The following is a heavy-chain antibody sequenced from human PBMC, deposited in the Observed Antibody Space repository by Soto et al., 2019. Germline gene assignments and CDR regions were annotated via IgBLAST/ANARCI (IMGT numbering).Heavy chain of an antibody. V-gene: IGHV2-5*02. CDR2: IYWDDDK. CDR1: GFSLTTPGVA. Sequence: QITLVESGPTLVKPTQTLTLTCTFSGFSLTTPGVAVGWIRQPPGKALEWLALIYWDDDKRYRPSLQNRLSITKDTSKSQVVLTVTNMDPTDTATYYCAHMADLGSFYWYFDLWGRGTLVAVSS. CDR3: AHMADLGSFYWYFDL. J-gene: IGHJ2*01. D-gene: IGHD3-10*01.